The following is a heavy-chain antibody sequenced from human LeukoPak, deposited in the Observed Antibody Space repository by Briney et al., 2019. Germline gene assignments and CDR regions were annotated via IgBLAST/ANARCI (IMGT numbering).Heavy chain of an antibody. J-gene: IGHJ3*02. CDR1: GGSISSYY. Sequence: SETLSLTCTVSGGSISSYYWSWIRQPPGKGLEWIGYIYYSGSTNYNPSLKSRVTISVDRSKNQFSLKLSSVTAADTAVYYCARGATRTRSDYYDSSGYYSDAFDIWGQGTMVTVSS. D-gene: IGHD3-22*01. CDR3: ARGATRTRSDYYDSSGYYSDAFDI. CDR2: IYYSGST. V-gene: IGHV4-59*12.